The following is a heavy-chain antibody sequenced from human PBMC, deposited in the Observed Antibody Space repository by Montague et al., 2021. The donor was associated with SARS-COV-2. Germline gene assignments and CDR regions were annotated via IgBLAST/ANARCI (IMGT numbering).Heavy chain of an antibody. CDR3: ARRNGLVFGSGAFDF. V-gene: IGHV4-39*01. D-gene: IGHD3-3*01. Sequence: SETLSLTCTVSGGSIRSSCYYWGWIRQPPGRGLEWIGSIYYTGSTYYNPSLKSRVTIYVDTSKNQLSLTLSSVTAADTAVYYCARRNGLVFGSGAFDFWGQGTLVTVSS. CDR2: IYYTGST. CDR1: GGSIRSSCYY. J-gene: IGHJ4*02.